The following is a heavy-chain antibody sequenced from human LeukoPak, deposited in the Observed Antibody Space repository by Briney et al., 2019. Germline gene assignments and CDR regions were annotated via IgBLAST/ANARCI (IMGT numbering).Heavy chain of an antibody. J-gene: IGHJ4*02. CDR2: IYYSGST. V-gene: IGHV4-59*01. Sequence: PSETPSLTCTVSGGSISSYYWSWIRQPPGKGLEWIGYIYYSGSTNYNPSLKSRVTISVDTSKNQFSLKLSSVTAADTAVYYCASCSGDCYQLDYWGQGTLVTVSS. D-gene: IGHD2-21*02. CDR1: GGSISSYY. CDR3: ASCSGDCYQLDY.